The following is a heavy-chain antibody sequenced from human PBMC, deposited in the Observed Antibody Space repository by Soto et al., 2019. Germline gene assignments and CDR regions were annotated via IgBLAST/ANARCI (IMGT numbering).Heavy chain of an antibody. CDR2: IWYDGTNK. V-gene: IGHV3-33*06. CDR3: MKDSSSTWPPGGFDI. CDR1: GFTSNMYA. D-gene: IGHD6-13*01. J-gene: IGHJ3*02. Sequence: QVHLVESGGGVVQPGRSLRLSCSASGFTSNMYAMHWVRQAPRKGMEWLALIWYDGTNKDYIDSVKGRFTISRDISKSKLYLPMICVRAKDSAVNYCMKDSSSTWPPGGFDIGGQGKMVTASS.